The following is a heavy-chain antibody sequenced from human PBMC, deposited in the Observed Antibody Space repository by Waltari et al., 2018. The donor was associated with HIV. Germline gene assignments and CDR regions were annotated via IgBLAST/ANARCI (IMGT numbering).Heavy chain of an antibody. Sequence: QVQLVQSGAEVKKPGASVKVSCKASGYTFTSYAMHWVRPAPGQRLEWMGWINAGNGNTKYSQKFQGRVTITRDTSASTAYMELSSLRSEDTAVYYCARDVQRITIFGVVILKFYYYGMDVWGQGTTVTVSS. J-gene: IGHJ6*02. CDR2: INAGNGNT. V-gene: IGHV1-3*01. CDR3: ARDVQRITIFGVVILKFYYYGMDV. CDR1: GYTFTSYA. D-gene: IGHD3-3*01.